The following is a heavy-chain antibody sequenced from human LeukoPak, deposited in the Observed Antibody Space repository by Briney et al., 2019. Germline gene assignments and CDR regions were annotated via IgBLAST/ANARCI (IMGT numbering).Heavy chain of an antibody. CDR2: VSSAGSHV. D-gene: IGHD3-3*01. CDR3: ARDLMRFLEWVN. J-gene: IGHJ4*02. CDR1: GFSFSTYA. V-gene: IGHV3-48*03. Sequence: GSLRLSCVASGFSFSTYAMNWVRQAPGKGPEWVSYVSSAGSHVYYADSVRGRFIISRDNAKNSLYLQMNSLRAEDTAVYYCARDLMRFLEWVNWGQGTLVTVSS.